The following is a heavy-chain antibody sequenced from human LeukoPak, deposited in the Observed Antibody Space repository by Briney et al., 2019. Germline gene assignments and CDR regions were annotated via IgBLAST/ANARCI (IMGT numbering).Heavy chain of an antibody. V-gene: IGHV4-31*03. D-gene: IGHD3-16*01. Sequence: SETLSLTCSVSGAPINSGANSWSWIRQPPGKGLEWLGYTYSSGRDYYNPSLKSRLTISVDTSKNQFSLKLTSVIAADTAVYYCARDFTGGTFDTWGQGTMVSVSS. CDR2: TYSSGRD. CDR3: ARDFTGGTFDT. CDR1: GAPINSGANS. J-gene: IGHJ3*02.